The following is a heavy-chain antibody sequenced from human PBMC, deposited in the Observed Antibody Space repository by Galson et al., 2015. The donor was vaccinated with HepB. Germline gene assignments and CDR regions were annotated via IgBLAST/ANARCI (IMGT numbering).Heavy chain of an antibody. CDR3: AKSITMVRAWVDY. CDR1: GFTFSSYA. V-gene: IGHV3-23*01. CDR2: ISGSGGST. J-gene: IGHJ4*02. D-gene: IGHD3-10*01. Sequence: SLRLSCAASGFTFSSYAMSWVLQAPGKGLEWVPAISGSGGSTYYADSVKGRFTISRDNSKNTLYLQMNSLRAEDTAVYYCAKSITMVRAWVDYWGQGTLVTVSS.